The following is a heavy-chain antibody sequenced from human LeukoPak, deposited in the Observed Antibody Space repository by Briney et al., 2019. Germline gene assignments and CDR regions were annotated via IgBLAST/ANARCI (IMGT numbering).Heavy chain of an antibody. Sequence: GGSLRLSCAASEFTFSNFAMSWIRQAPGKGLEWVSTISGSGDNTYYADYVKGRFTISRDNSKKTLSLHRNTLRAEDTAVYYCAKDLLQTFFFDSSGYYSDAFGMWGQGTMVTVSP. CDR2: ISGSGDNT. J-gene: IGHJ3*02. V-gene: IGHV3-23*01. D-gene: IGHD3-22*01. CDR1: EFTFSNFA. CDR3: AKDLLQTFFFDSSGYYSDAFGM.